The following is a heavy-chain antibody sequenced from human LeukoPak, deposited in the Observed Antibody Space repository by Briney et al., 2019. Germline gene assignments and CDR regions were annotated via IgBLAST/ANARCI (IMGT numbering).Heavy chain of an antibody. Sequence: SETLSLTCTVSGGSISSGSYYWSWIRQPAGKGLEWIGRIYTSGSTNYNPSLKSRVTISVDTSKNQFSLKLSSVTAADTAVYYCARAQSPGATLVDYWGRGTLVTVSS. CDR1: GGSISSGSYY. V-gene: IGHV4-61*02. CDR3: ARAQSPGATLVDY. D-gene: IGHD1-26*01. J-gene: IGHJ4*02. CDR2: IYTSGST.